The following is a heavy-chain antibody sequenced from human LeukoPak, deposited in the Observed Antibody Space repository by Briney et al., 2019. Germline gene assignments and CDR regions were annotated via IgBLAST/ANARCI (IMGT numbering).Heavy chain of an antibody. J-gene: IGHJ3*02. CDR1: GYTFTGYH. CDR2: INPNSGGT. CDR3: ARDIGRYCSSTSCYTTVAFDI. D-gene: IGHD2-2*02. V-gene: IGHV1-2*02. Sequence: GASVKVSCKASGYTFTGYHMHWVRQAPGQGLEWMGWINPNSGGTNYAQKFQGRVTMTRDTSISTAYMELSRLRSDDTAVYYCARDIGRYCSSTSCYTTVAFDIWGQGTMVTVSS.